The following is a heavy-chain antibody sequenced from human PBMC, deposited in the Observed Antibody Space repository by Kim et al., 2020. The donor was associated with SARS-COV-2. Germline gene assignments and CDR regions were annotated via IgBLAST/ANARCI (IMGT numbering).Heavy chain of an antibody. D-gene: IGHD3-9*01. Sequence: VKGRFTISRDNAKNSLYLQMNSLRDEDTAVYYCARVDDIFTGYTLYYFDYWGQGTLVTVSS. J-gene: IGHJ4*02. V-gene: IGHV3-48*02. CDR3: ARVDDIFTGYTLYYFDY.